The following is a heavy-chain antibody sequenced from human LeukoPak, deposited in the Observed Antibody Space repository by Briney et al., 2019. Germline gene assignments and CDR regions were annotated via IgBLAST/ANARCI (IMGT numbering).Heavy chain of an antibody. V-gene: IGHV1-69*13. CDR3: AREWDYDTSGYYYYY. J-gene: IGHJ4*02. CDR1: GGTFSRYG. CDR2: IIPLFGTA. D-gene: IGHD3-22*01. Sequence: GALVKVSCKASGGTFSRYGISWVRQAPGQGLEWMGGIIPLFGTANYAQKFQGRVTITADESTSTAYMELSSLRSEDTAVYYCAREWDYDTSGYYYYYWGQGTLVTVSS.